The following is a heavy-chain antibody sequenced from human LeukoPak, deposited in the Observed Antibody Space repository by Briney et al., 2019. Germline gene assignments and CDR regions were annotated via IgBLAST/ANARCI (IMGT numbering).Heavy chain of an antibody. D-gene: IGHD3-9*01. CDR3: ARGLLNFDHFDY. V-gene: IGHV1-8*01. CDR1: GYTFTSYD. J-gene: IGHJ4*02. CDR2: MHPNSGNT. Sequence: ASVKVSCKASGYTFTSYDINWVRQATGQGLEWMGWMHPNSGNTGYAQKFQGRVTMTRNTSISTAYMELSSLRSEDTAVYYCARGLLNFDHFDYWGQGTLVTVSS.